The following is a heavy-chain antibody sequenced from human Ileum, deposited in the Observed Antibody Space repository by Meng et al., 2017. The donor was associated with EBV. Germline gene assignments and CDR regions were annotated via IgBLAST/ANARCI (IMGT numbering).Heavy chain of an antibody. CDR3: ARDSGYTRSWSGDY. D-gene: IGHD6-13*01. J-gene: IGHJ4*02. CDR2: ISTNTGNP. CDR1: GYTFTRNA. Sequence: QVQLVQSGSELKKPGASVKVSCKASGYTFTRNAINWVRQAPGQGLEWMGRISTNTGNPTYAQGFAGRFVFSLDTSVSTAYLQISGLKAEDTAIYYCARDSGYTRSWSGDYWGQGTLVTVSS. V-gene: IGHV7-4-1*02.